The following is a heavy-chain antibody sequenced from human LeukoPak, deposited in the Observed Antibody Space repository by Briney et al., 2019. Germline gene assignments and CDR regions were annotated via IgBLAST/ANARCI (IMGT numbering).Heavy chain of an antibody. V-gene: IGHV3-11*01. Sequence: GGSLRLSCAASAFSISNYHMSWIRQSPGKGLEWISYITSGAGSTKYADSVKGRFTISRDKAKNSVALQLNSLRAEDTAVYYCTKGCRRNYYAFGSWGQGTLVTVSS. CDR1: AFSISNYH. J-gene: IGHJ4*02. CDR2: ITSGAGST. D-gene: IGHD3-22*01. CDR3: TKGCRRNYYAFGS.